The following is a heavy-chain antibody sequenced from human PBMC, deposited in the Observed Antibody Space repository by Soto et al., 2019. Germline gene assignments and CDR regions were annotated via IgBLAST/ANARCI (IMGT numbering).Heavy chain of an antibody. CDR1: GFTFNAYA. Sequence: EVQLLESGGGLVLPGGSLRLSCAASGFTFNAYAMTWVRQAPGKGLEWVSAIGGSGGNRYYAASVKGRFTISRDNSKDALYLQMNSLRVEDTAVYYCARVASDYINSVDHWGQGILVTVSS. CDR3: ARVASDYINSVDH. CDR2: IGGSGGNR. J-gene: IGHJ4*02. D-gene: IGHD4-4*01. V-gene: IGHV3-23*01.